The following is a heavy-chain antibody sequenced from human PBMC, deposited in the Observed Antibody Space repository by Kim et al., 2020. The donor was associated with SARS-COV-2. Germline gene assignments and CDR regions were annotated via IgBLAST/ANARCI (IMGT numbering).Heavy chain of an antibody. CDR3: ARAHAMIVVVITFDFDY. V-gene: IGHV3-30*04. CDR2: ISYDGSNK. Sequence: GGSLRLSCAASGFTFSSYAMHWVRQAPGKGLEWVAVISYDGSNKYYVDSVKGRFTISRDNSKNTLYLQMNSLRAEDTAVYYCARAHAMIVVVITFDFDYWGQGTLVTVSS. CDR1: GFTFSSYA. J-gene: IGHJ4*02. D-gene: IGHD3-22*01.